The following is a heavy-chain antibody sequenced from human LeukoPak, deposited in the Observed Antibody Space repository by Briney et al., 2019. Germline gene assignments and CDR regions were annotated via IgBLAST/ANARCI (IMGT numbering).Heavy chain of an antibody. D-gene: IGHD2-15*01. CDR2: IYYSGST. CDR3: ARSKSGLGYCSGGSCYLYYFDY. Sequence: PSETLSLTCTVSGGSISSYYWSWIRQPPGKGLEWIGYIYYSGSTNYNPSLKSRVTISVDTSKNQFSLKLSSVTAADTAVYYCARSKSGLGYCSGGSCYLYYFDYWGQGTLVTVSS. V-gene: IGHV4-59*01. J-gene: IGHJ4*02. CDR1: GGSISSYY.